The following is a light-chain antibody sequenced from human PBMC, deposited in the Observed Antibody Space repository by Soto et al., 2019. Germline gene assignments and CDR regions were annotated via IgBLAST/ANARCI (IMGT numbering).Light chain of an antibody. J-gene: IGKJ5*01. V-gene: IGKV1-12*01. Sequence: DIQFTQCPSSLSASVGDRVTMTCRASQGISYWLAWYQHKAGKAPKLLIYAASSLESGVPSRFSGSGSGTEFTLTISSLQPEDFATYYCQQANSCPVTFGQGTRLET. CDR1: QGISYW. CDR3: QQANSCPVT. CDR2: AAS.